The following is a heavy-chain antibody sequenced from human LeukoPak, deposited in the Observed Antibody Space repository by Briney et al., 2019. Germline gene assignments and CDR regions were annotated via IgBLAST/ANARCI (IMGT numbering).Heavy chain of an antibody. Sequence: PSETLSLTCAVYGGSFSGYYWSWIRQPPGKGLEWIGEINRSGSTNYNPSLKSRVTISVDTSKNQFSLKLSSVTAADTAVYYCARAGYSSSWSPNFDYWGQGTLVTVSS. CDR1: GGSFSGYY. CDR3: ARAGYSSSWSPNFDY. CDR2: INRSGST. J-gene: IGHJ4*02. V-gene: IGHV4-34*01. D-gene: IGHD6-13*01.